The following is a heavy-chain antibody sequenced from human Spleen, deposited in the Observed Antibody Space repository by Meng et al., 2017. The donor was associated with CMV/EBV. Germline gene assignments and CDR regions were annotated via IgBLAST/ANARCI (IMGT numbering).Heavy chain of an antibody. CDR1: GFSFSTYA. V-gene: IGHV3-30-3*01. J-gene: IGHJ4*02. CDR2: MSYDGTNI. D-gene: IGHD3-10*01. Sequence: SLKISCVASGFSFSTYAMYWVRQAPGKGLEWVALMSYDGTNISYSDSVKGRFTISRDNPKNTLYLQMNSLRPDDTAVYFCIRFDDWGQGTLVTVSS. CDR3: IRFDD.